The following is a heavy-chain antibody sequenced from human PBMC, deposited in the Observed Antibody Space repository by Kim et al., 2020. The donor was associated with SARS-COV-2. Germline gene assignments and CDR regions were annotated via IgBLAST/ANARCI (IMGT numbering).Heavy chain of an antibody. V-gene: IGHV7-4-1*02. CDR1: GYSFTGYA. Sequence: ASVKVSCKASGYSFTGYALNWVRQAPGQGLEWMGWINTNTGNPTYAQAFTGRFVFSLDTSVSTAYLQISSLKAEDTAVYYCARVGRYYVSGSYSGYWGQGTLVTVSS. D-gene: IGHD3-10*01. CDR2: INTNTGNP. CDR3: ARVGRYYVSGSYSGY. J-gene: IGHJ4*02.